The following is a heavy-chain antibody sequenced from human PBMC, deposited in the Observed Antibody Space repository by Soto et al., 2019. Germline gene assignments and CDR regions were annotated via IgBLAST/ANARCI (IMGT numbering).Heavy chain of an antibody. Sequence: QITLKESGPTLVKPTQTFTMACTFSGFSLSTSGMGVGWIRQPPGKALEWLALIYGDDDKRYSPSLKSRLTITKDTSKNQVFLTMTNMDPVDTATYYCAHYSSTEYFDYWGQGTLVTVSS. V-gene: IGHV2-5*02. J-gene: IGHJ4*02. CDR2: IYGDDDK. CDR3: AHYSSTEYFDY. D-gene: IGHD6-13*01. CDR1: GFSLSTSGMG.